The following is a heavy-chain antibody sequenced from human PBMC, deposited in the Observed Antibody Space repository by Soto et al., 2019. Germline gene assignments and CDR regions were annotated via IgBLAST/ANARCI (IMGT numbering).Heavy chain of an antibody. D-gene: IGHD2-2*01. CDR3: ARDIVLVPAAMGRRLVYYYYGMDV. V-gene: IGHV5-51*01. Sequence: GESLKISCKGSGYSFTSYWIGWVRQMPGKGLEWMGIIYPGDSDTRYSPSFQGQVTISADKSISTAYLQWSSLKASDTAMYYCARDIVLVPAAMGRRLVYYYYGMDVWGQGTTVTVSS. CDR1: GYSFTSYW. CDR2: IYPGDSDT. J-gene: IGHJ6*02.